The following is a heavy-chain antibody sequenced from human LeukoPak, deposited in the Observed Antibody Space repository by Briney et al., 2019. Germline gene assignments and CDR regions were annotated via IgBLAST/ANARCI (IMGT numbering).Heavy chain of an antibody. V-gene: IGHV3-7*03. CDR3: ARGGGLDV. Sequence: GSLRLSCEGSAFIFSGHWMNWVRQTPGKGLEWVASINPSESVKYYVNSVKGRFTISRDNAKNSLYLQMSNLRAEDTAVYFCARGGGLDVWGQGATVTVSS. CDR2: INPSESVK. CDR1: AFIFSGHW. J-gene: IGHJ6*02. D-gene: IGHD3-16*01.